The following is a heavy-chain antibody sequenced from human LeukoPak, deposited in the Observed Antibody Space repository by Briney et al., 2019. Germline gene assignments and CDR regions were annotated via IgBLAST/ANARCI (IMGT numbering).Heavy chain of an antibody. D-gene: IGHD5-12*01. V-gene: IGHV3-74*01. CDR2: INSDGRTT. J-gene: IGHJ4*02. CDR1: GFTFSNNW. Sequence: PGGSLRLSCAASGFTFSNNWMHWVRQAPGKGLVWVSRINSDGRTTTYADSVKGRFTISRDNSKNTLYLQMNSLRAEDTAVYYCAKGAEMTWLRLTDYFDYWGQGTLVTVSS. CDR3: AKGAEMTWLRLTDYFDY.